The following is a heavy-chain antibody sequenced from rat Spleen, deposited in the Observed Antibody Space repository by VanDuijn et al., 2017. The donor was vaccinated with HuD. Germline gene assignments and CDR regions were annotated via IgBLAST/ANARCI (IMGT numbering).Heavy chain of an antibody. Sequence: QVQLQQSGAELAKPGSSVKISCKASGYTFTSYFIIWIKQTTGQGLEYIGYIKTGSGGTTYNAKFKGKATLTVDRSSTTAFMQLSSLTPDDSAVYYCARDYGYNLYVMDAWGQGAALTVSS. V-gene: IGHV1-43*01. CDR3: ARDYGYNLYVMDA. J-gene: IGHJ4*01. CDR1: GYTFTSYF. D-gene: IGHD1-9*01. CDR2: IKTGSGGT.